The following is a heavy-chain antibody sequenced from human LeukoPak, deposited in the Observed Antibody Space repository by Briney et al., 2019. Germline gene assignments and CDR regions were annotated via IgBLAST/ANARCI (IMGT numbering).Heavy chain of an antibody. J-gene: IGHJ4*02. CDR3: AKGQYSSSWYNY. D-gene: IGHD6-13*01. CDR1: GFTVSSNY. V-gene: IGHV3-66*01. CDR2: IYGSGDT. Sequence: GGSLRLSCAASGFTVSSNYMSWVRQAPGKGLEWVSIIYGSGDTCYADSVKGRFTISRDNSKNTLYLQMNSLRAEDTAVYYCAKGQYSSSWYNYWGQGTLVTVSS.